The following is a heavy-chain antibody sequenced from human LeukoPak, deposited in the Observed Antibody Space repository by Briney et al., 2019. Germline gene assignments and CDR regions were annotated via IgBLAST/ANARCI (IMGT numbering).Heavy chain of an antibody. CDR2: ISGGGETT. CDR1: GFTFNNYA. D-gene: IGHD4-17*01. Sequence: GGSLRLSCAASGFTFNNYAMNWVRQAPGKGLEWVSSISGGGETTYYADAAKGRFTISRDNSQNTLYLQMNSLRAEDTAVYYCARDYADYVGYFFFDYWGQGTLVTVSS. V-gene: IGHV3-23*01. CDR3: ARDYADYVGYFFFDY. J-gene: IGHJ4*02.